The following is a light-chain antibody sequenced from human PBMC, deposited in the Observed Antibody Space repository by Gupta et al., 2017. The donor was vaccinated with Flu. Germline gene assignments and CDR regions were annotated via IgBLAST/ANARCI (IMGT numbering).Light chain of an antibody. V-gene: IGLV2-14*01. CDR1: SSDVGGYNY. J-gene: IGLJ3*02. CDR3: SSYTSSSTRV. CDR2: EVS. Sequence: QSALTQPAPVSGSPGPSITISCTGPSSDVGGYNYVSWYQQHPGKAPKLMIYEVSKRPSGVSNRFSGSKPGNTASLTISGRQAEDEADYYGSSYTSSSTRVFGGGTKLTVL.